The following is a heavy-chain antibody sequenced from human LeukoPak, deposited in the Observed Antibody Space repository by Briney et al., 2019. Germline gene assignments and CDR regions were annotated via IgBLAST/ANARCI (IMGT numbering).Heavy chain of an antibody. CDR2: ISAYNGNT. CDR1: GYTFTSYA. V-gene: IGHV1-18*01. D-gene: IGHD3-10*01. CDR3: ARDRIGELSGLLASSYYYYYGMDV. J-gene: IGHJ6*02. Sequence: ASVKVSCKASGYTFTSYAMHWVRQAPGQRLEWMGWISAYNGNTNYAQKLQGRVTMTTDTSTSTAYMELRSLRSDDTAVYYCARDRIGELSGLLASSYYYYYGMDVWGQGTTVTVSS.